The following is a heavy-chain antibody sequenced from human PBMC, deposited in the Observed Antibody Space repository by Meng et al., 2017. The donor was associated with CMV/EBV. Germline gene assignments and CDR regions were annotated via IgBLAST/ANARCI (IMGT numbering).Heavy chain of an antibody. V-gene: IGHV3-53*05. CDR2: TFGGGNS. J-gene: IGHJ4*02. CDR3: AKDNYGGNSGEFDY. D-gene: IGHD4-23*01. CDR1: GFIVSSKY. Sequence: GESLKISCAASGFIVSSKYMSWVRQSPGKGLEWVSLTFGGGNSHYADFVKGRFTVSRDNSKNTLYLQMNSLRAEDMALYYCAKDNYGGNSGEFDYWGQGTLVTVSS.